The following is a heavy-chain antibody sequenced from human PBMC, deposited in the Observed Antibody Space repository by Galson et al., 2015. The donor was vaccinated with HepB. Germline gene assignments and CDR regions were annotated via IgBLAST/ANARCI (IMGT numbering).Heavy chain of an antibody. CDR2: INAGNGNT. Sequence: SVKVSCKASGYTFTSYAMHWVRQAPGQRLEWMGWINAGNGNTKYSQKFQGRVTITRDTSASTAYMELSSLRSEDTAVYYCARDHSSGWYTTPDYWGQGTLVTVSS. V-gene: IGHV1-3*01. CDR3: ARDHSSGWYTTPDY. CDR1: GYTFTSYA. J-gene: IGHJ4*02. D-gene: IGHD6-19*01.